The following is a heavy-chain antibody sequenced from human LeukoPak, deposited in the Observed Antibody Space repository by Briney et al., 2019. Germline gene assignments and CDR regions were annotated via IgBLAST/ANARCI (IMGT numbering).Heavy chain of an antibody. D-gene: IGHD3-22*01. V-gene: IGHV4-39*07. CDR1: GGSISSSSYY. CDR2: IYYSGST. J-gene: IGHJ3*02. CDR3: ARDPGYYDSPEGHDAFDI. Sequence: SETLSLTCTVSGGSISSSSYYWGWIRQPPGKGLEWIGSIYYSGSTYYNPSLKSRVTISVDTSKNQFSLKLSSVTAADTAVYYCARDPGYYDSPEGHDAFDIWGQGTMVTVSS.